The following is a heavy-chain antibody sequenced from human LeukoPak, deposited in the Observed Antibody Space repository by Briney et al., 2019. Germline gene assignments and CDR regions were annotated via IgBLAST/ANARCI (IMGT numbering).Heavy chain of an antibody. J-gene: IGHJ6*02. V-gene: IGHV1-69*13. Sequence: SVKVSCKASGGTFSSYAISWVRQAPGQGLEWMGGIIPIFGTANYAQKFQGRVTITADESTSTAYMELSSLRSEDTAVYYCARAPGVRDWGLGPNYYYYGMDVWGQGTTVTVSS. D-gene: IGHD3/OR15-3a*01. CDR2: IIPIFGTA. CDR3: ARAPGVRDWGLGPNYYYYGMDV. CDR1: GGTFSSYA.